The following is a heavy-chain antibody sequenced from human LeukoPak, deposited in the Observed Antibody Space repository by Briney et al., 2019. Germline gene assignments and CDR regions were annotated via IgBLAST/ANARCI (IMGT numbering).Heavy chain of an antibody. J-gene: IGHJ6*04. D-gene: IGHD3-10*01. CDR1: GYTFTSYA. Sequence: GASVKVSCKASGYTFTSYAMNWVRQAPGQGLEWMGWINTNTGNPTYAQGFTGRFVFSLDTSVSTAYLQICSLKAEDTAVYYCASGETYYYGSGSTPCYYYGMDVWGKGTTVTVSS. CDR3: ASGETYYYGSGSTPCYYYGMDV. CDR2: INTNTGNP. V-gene: IGHV7-4-1*01.